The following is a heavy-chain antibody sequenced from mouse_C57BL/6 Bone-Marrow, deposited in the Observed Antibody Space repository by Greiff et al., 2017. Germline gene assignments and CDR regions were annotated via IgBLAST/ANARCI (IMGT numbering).Heavy chain of an antibody. D-gene: IGHD1-1*01. CDR2: IDPSDSYT. CDR1: GYTFTSYW. CDR3: ARAFSTVVAVDY. Sequence: QVQLQQPGAELVRPGTSVKLSCKASGYTFTSYWMPWVKQRPGQGLEWIGLIDPSDSYTNYNQKFKGKATLTVDTSSSTAYMQLSSLTSEDSAVYYCARAFSTVVAVDYWGQGTTLTVSS. V-gene: IGHV1-59*01. J-gene: IGHJ2*01.